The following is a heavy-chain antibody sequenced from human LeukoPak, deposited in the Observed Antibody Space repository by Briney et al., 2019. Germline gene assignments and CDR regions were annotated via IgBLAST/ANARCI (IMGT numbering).Heavy chain of an antibody. D-gene: IGHD2-2*01. CDR1: GFTFSSYG. CDR3: ARGYCSTTKCYHIDY. J-gene: IGHJ4*02. V-gene: IGHV3-23*01. Sequence: PGGSLRLSCAASGFTFSSYGMAWVRQAPGKGLEWVSLISSSGQDTYYADSVKGRFTISRDNSKNTVYLQMDTLRAEDTAVYYCARGYCSTTKCYHIDYWGRGTLVTVSS. CDR2: ISSSGQDT.